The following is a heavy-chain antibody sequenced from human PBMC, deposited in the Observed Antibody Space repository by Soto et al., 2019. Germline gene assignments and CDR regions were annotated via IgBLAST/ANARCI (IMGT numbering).Heavy chain of an antibody. V-gene: IGHV5-51*01. Sequence: PGESLKISCKGSGYSFTSYWIGWVRQMPGKGLEWMGIIHPGDSDTRYSPSFQGQVTISADKSISTAYLQWSSLKASDTAMYYCARLVGKSRRWIYDAFDIRGQGTMVTGSS. D-gene: IGHD6-13*01. J-gene: IGHJ3*02. CDR1: GYSFTSYW. CDR3: ARLVGKSRRWIYDAFDI. CDR2: IHPGDSDT.